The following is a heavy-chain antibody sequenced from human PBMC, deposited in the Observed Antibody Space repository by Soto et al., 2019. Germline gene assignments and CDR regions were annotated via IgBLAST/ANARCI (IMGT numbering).Heavy chain of an antibody. D-gene: IGHD3-10*01. CDR3: TREGSAPYYYYGMDA. J-gene: IGHJ6*02. V-gene: IGHV1-46*01. CDR1: GYTFTSYY. Sequence: ASVKVSCKASGYTFTSYYMHWVRQAPGQGLEWMGIINPSGGSTSYAQKFQGRVTMTRDTSTSTVYMELSSLRSDDTAIYYCTREGSAPYYYYGMDAWGQGTTVTVSS. CDR2: INPSGGST.